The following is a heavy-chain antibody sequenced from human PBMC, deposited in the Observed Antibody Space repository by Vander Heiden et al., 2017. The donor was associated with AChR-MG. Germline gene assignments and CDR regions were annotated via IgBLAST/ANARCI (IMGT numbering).Heavy chain of an antibody. D-gene: IGHD5-18*01. J-gene: IGHJ6*02. V-gene: IGHV4-4*02. CDR2: IYHSGST. Sequence: QVQLQESGPGLVKPSGTLSPPFAVSAGSISSGNWWSWGRQPPGKGLEWIGEIYHSGSTNYNPSLKSRVTISVDKSKNQFSLKLSSVTAADTAVYYCARVPSGAARASRGMDVWGQGTTVTVSS. CDR1: AGSISSGNW. CDR3: ARVPSGAARASRGMDV.